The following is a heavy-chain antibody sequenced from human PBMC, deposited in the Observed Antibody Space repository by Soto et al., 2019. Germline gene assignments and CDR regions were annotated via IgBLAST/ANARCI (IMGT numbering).Heavy chain of an antibody. Sequence: GSLILSCAFFCFSVSRYTMGCVRQAPGKGLEWVSAISGSGGRTDYADSVKGRFTISRDNSKNTLYLQMNSLRAEDTAVYYCAKDEGVSHSSCHYGMDFWGQGT. V-gene: IGHV3-23*01. CDR3: AKDEGVSHSSCHYGMDF. CDR2: ISGSGGRT. CDR1: CFSVSRYT. J-gene: IGHJ6*02. D-gene: IGHD3-22*01.